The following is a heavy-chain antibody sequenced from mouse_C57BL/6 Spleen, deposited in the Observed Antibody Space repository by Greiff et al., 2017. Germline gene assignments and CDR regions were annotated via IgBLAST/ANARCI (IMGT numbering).Heavy chain of an antibody. Sequence: QVQLQQSGAELVRPGTSVKMSCKASGYTFTNYWIGWAKQRPGHGLEWIGDIYPGGGYTTYNEKFKGQATLTADKSSSTAYMQFSSLTSEDSDIYYCARASGSSYWYFDVWGTGTTVTVSS. CDR1: GYTFTNYW. D-gene: IGHD1-1*01. CDR3: ARASGSSYWYFDV. J-gene: IGHJ1*03. V-gene: IGHV1-63*01. CDR2: IYPGGGYT.